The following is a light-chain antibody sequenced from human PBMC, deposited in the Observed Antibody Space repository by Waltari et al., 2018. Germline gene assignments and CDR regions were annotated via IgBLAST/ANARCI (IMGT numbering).Light chain of an antibody. Sequence: EIVLTQSPGTLSLSPGERATLSCRASQSVDLNYLAWYQQKPGQAPRLPIYGASSRATGIPDRFSGSVSGTDFTLTISRLEPEDFAVYHCQQYGKSPLTFGGGTKVEIK. V-gene: IGKV3-20*01. J-gene: IGKJ4*01. CDR2: GAS. CDR3: QQYGKSPLT. CDR1: QSVDLNY.